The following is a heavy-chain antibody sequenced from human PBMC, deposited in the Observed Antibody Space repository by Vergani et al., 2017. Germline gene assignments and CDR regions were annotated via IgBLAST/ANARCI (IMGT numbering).Heavy chain of an antibody. Sequence: EVQLVESGGGLVQPGRSLRLSCAASGFTFDDYAMHWVRQAPGKSLEWVSGISWNSGSIGYADSVKGRFTISRDNAKNSLYLQMNSLRAEDTALYYCAKGNKYYYGSGSYLEAFDIWGQGTMVTVSS. D-gene: IGHD3-10*01. CDR3: AKGNKYYYGSGSYLEAFDI. CDR1: GFTFDDYA. V-gene: IGHV3-9*01. CDR2: ISWNSGSI. J-gene: IGHJ3*02.